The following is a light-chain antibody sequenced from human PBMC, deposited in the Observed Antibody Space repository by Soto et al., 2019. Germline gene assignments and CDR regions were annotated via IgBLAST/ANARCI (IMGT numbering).Light chain of an antibody. Sequence: DIQMTQSPFTLSASVGDRVTITCRASQSLSRWLAWYQQKPGKAPKLLIYDASSLESGVPSRFSGSGSGTEFTLTISSLQPDDFASYYCQQRTNWPPYTFGQGTKLEIK. CDR3: QQRTNWPPYT. V-gene: IGKV1-5*01. CDR2: DAS. J-gene: IGKJ2*01. CDR1: QSLSRW.